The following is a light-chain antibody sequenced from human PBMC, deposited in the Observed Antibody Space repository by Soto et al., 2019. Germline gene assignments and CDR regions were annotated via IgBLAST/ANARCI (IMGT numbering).Light chain of an antibody. V-gene: IGLV2-11*01. CDR1: SSDVGDYNY. CDR2: DVS. Sequence: QSALTQPRSVSGSPGQSVTISCTGTSSDVGDYNYVSWYQQHPGKAPKLMIYDVSKRPSGVPDRFSGSKSGNTASLTISGLQDEDEADYYCFSYAGNYVFGTGTKVTVL. J-gene: IGLJ1*01. CDR3: FSYAGNYV.